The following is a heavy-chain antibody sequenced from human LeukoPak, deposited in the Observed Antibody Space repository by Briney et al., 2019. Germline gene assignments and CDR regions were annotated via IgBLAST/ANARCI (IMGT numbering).Heavy chain of an antibody. CDR2: ISGSGGST. CDR1: GFTFSSYA. CDR3: AKNKKSTTGTTMYYFDY. D-gene: IGHD1-1*01. Sequence: PGGSLRLSCAASGFTFSSYAMGWVRQAPGKGLEWVSAISGSGGSTYYADSVKGWFTISRDNSKNTLYLQMNSLRAEDTAVYYCAKNKKSTTGTTMYYFDYWGQGTLVTVSS. J-gene: IGHJ4*02. V-gene: IGHV3-23*01.